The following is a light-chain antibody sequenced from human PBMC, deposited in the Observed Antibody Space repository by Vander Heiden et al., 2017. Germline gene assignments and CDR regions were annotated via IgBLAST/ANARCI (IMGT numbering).Light chain of an antibody. V-gene: IGLV1-40*01. CDR2: GKT. CDR3: QSYDSSLSGSKV. Sequence: SLLTHPPSVSSAPGQRVTISCTWRSSNIGEGYDVHWYQQLPGTAPKLLIYGKTNRPSGVPDRFSGSKSGTSASLAITGLQAEDEADYYCQSYDSSLSGSKVFGGGTKLTVL. J-gene: IGLJ2*01. CDR1: SSNIGEGYD.